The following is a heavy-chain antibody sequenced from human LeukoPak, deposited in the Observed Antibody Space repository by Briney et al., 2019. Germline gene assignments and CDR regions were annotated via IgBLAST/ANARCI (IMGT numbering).Heavy chain of an antibody. D-gene: IGHD3-16*01. CDR2: ISYDGSNK. V-gene: IGHV3-30-3*01. CDR1: GFTFSSYA. CDR3: ARDKGENWFDP. J-gene: IGHJ5*02. Sequence: GGSLRLSCAASGFTFSSYAMHWVCQAPGKGLEWVAVISYDGSNKYYADSVKGRFTISRDNSKNTLYLQMNSLRAEDMAVYYCARDKGENWFDPWGQGTLVTVSS.